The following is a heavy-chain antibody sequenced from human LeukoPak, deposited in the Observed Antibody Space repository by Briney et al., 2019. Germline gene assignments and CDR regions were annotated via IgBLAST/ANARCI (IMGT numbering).Heavy chain of an antibody. J-gene: IGHJ3*02. CDR3: ARDPRYFDWLGAFDI. Sequence: GGSLRLSCAASGFTFSRYAMNWVRQAPGKGLEWVSGIRGSGDSTFYADSVKGRLTISRDNSKNTLFLQMNSLRAEDTAVYYCARDPRYFDWLGAFDIWGQGTMVTVSS. CDR2: IRGSGDST. D-gene: IGHD3-9*01. V-gene: IGHV3-23*01. CDR1: GFTFSRYA.